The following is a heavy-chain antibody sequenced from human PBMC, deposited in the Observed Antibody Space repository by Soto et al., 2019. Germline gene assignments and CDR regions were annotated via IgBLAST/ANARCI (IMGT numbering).Heavy chain of an antibody. CDR1: GGTFSSYT. CDR2: IIPILGIA. V-gene: IGHV1-69*02. J-gene: IGHJ6*01. Sequence: QVQLVQSGAEVKKPGSSVKVSCKASGGTFSSYTISWVRQAPGQGLEWMGRIIPILGIANYAQKFQGRVTSTGDKATSNAYMELKRQRFGDSAVLYCGRAGPEGYYKGGLGPWGKGNTV. CDR3: GRAGPEGYYKGGLGP. D-gene: IGHD3-22*01.